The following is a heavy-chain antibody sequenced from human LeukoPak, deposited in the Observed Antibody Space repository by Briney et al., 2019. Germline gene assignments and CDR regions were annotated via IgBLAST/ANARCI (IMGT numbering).Heavy chain of an antibody. D-gene: IGHD6-19*01. J-gene: IGHJ5*02. V-gene: IGHV4-59*08. Sequence: SETLSLTCTVSGGSISSYYWSWIRQPPGKGLEWIGYIYYSGSTNYNPSLKSRVTISVDTSKNQFSLKLSSVTAADTAVYYCARGLAVAGAGWWFDPWGQGTLVTVSS. CDR3: ARGLAVAGAGWWFDP. CDR2: IYYSGST. CDR1: GGSISSYY.